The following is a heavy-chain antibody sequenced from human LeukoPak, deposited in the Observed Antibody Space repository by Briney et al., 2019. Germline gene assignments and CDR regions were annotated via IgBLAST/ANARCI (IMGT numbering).Heavy chain of an antibody. D-gene: IGHD2-21*02. J-gene: IGHJ4*02. CDR2: IFHIGSHT. CDR1: GFTFSDYY. V-gene: IGHV3-11*05. CDR3: AREKGPYCGTDCYRYYFDY. Sequence: GGSLRLSCAASGFTFSDYYMSWIRQAPGKGLLWVSDIFHIGSHTNYADSVTGRFTVSRDNAKNSLYLQINNLRLEDTAVYYCAREKGPYCGTDCYRYYFDYWGQGTLVTVSS.